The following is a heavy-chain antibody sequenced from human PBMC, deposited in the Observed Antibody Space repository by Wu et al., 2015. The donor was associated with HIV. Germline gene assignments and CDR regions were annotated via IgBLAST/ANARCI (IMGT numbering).Heavy chain of an antibody. Sequence: QVQLQESGPGLVKPSETLSLTCTVSGGSISSHYWSWIRQPPGKGLEWIGYIYYSGSTNYNPSLKSRVTISVDTSKNQFSLKLSSVTAADTAVYYCARVLHIAAAGVVFPIYFDIWGQGTMVTVSS. D-gene: IGHD6-13*01. CDR1: GGSISSHY. CDR3: ARVLHIAAAGVVFPIYFDI. CDR2: IYYSGST. J-gene: IGHJ3*02. V-gene: IGHV4-59*11.